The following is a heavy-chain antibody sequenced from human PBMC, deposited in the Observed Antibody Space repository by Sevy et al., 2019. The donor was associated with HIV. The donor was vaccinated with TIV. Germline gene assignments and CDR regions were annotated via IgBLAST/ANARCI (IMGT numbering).Heavy chain of an antibody. CDR2: INEDGSEK. V-gene: IGHV3-7*01. Sequence: GGSLRLSCAASGFTFSSYWMGWVRQAPGKGLEWAATINEDGSEKSYVDSVKGRFTISRDNAKNALYLHMNSLRAEDAAVCYSARGPLITRAGTYWGQGALVTVSS. J-gene: IGHJ4*02. CDR1: GFTFSSYW. CDR3: ARGPLITRAGTY. D-gene: IGHD6-13*01.